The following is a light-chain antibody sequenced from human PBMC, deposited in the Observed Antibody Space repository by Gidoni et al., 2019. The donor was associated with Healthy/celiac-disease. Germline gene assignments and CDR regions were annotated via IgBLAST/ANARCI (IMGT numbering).Light chain of an antibody. CDR2: EVS. CDR3: SSYTMSSRWM. V-gene: IGLV2-14*01. CDR1: SSDVGGHNY. Sequence: QSALTQPASVSGSPGPAITIPCPGTSSDVGGHNYVPCDQQHPDKAPNLMIYEVSNRPSGVSNRFSGSKSGNTASLTISELQAEDETDYYCSSYTMSSRWMFGGGTKLTVL. J-gene: IGLJ3*02.